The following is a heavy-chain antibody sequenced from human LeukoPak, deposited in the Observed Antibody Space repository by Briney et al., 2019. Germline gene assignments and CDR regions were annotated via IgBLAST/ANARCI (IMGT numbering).Heavy chain of an antibody. CDR3: ARDGGQLGSL. D-gene: IGHD3-16*01. Sequence: GGSLRLSCAVSGFTFSSYSMNWVRQTPGKGLEWVSSISGSSSYIYYADSVKGRFTISRDNAKNSLYLQMNSLRAEDTAVYYCARDGGQLGSLWGQGTLVTVSS. CDR2: ISGSSSYI. V-gene: IGHV3-21*01. J-gene: IGHJ4*02. CDR1: GFTFSSYS.